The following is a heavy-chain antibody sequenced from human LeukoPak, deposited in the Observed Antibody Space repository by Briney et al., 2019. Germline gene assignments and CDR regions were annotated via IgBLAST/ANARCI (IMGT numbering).Heavy chain of an antibody. Sequence: GGSLRLSCAASGFTFSSYGMHWVRQAPGKGLEWVSAISGSGGSTYYADSVKGRFTISRDNSKNTLYLQMNSLRAEDTAVYYCAKDLGLWFGELFDYWGQGTLVTVSS. J-gene: IGHJ4*02. V-gene: IGHV3-23*01. CDR3: AKDLGLWFGELFDY. CDR2: ISGSGGST. D-gene: IGHD3-10*01. CDR1: GFTFSSYG.